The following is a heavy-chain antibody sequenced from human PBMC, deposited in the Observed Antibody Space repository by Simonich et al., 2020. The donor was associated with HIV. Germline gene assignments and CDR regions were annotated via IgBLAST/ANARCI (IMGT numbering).Heavy chain of an antibody. CDR3: AKVARYFDWYSTAFDY. Sequence: QVQLQQWGAGLLKPSETLSLTCAVYGGSFSGYYWSWIRQPPGKGLEWIGEINHSASTKYNPSLKSRVTISVDTSKNQFSLKLTSVTAADTAVYYCAKVARYFDWYSTAFDYWGQGTLVTVSS. V-gene: IGHV4-34*01. D-gene: IGHD3-9*01. CDR1: GGSFSGYY. J-gene: IGHJ4*02. CDR2: INHSAST.